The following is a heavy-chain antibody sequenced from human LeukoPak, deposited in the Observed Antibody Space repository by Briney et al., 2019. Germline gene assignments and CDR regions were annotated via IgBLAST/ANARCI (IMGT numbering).Heavy chain of an antibody. D-gene: IGHD6-13*01. J-gene: IGHJ4*02. CDR3: ARVIDVAAAGYFDS. V-gene: IGHV4-38-2*02. CDR2: IFRIGSS. Sequence: SETLSLTCSVSGFSITTGYYWAWIRQPPGKGLEWIGTIFRIGSSHFNPSLKSRVTISVDTSKNQFSLKLNSVTAADTALYYCARVIDVAAAGYFDSWGQGTQVTVSS. CDR1: GFSITTGYY.